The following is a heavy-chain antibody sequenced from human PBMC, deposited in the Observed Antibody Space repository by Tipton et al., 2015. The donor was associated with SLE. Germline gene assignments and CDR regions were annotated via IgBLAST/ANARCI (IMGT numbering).Heavy chain of an antibody. CDR2: IDPSGGAT. CDR1: RDTFTQYN. CDR3: ARAYDFWSGNTFDL. D-gene: IGHD3-3*01. Sequence: QSGAEVKKPGASVMLSCKTSRDTFTQYNIHWVRQAPGQGLDWMGRIDPSGGATTYAQKFQGRVTLTRDTSTTTVYLELSSLTSADTAVYYCARAYDFWSGNTFDLWGQGTMVTVSS. V-gene: IGHV1-46*01. J-gene: IGHJ3*01.